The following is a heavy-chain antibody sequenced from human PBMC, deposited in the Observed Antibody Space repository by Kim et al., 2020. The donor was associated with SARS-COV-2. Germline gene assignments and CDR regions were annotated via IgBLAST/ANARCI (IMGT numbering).Heavy chain of an antibody. D-gene: IGHD3-10*01. CDR1: GFTFSSYW. CDR3: AREWGSADYYYGMDV. Sequence: GGSLRLSCAASGFTFSSYWMSWVRQAPGKGLEWVANIKQDGSEKYYVDSVKGRFTISRDNAKNSLYLQMNSLRAEDTAVYYCAREWGSADYYYGMDVWGQGTTVTVSS. CDR2: IKQDGSEK. V-gene: IGHV3-7*03. J-gene: IGHJ6*02.